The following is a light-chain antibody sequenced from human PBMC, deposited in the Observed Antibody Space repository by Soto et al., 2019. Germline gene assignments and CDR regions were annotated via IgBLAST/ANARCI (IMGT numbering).Light chain of an antibody. Sequence: DIQMTQSPSSLSASVGDRVTITCRASQSINSYLNWYQQKPGKAPKLLIYEAFSLQSGVPSRFSGSASGTDFTLTMSSLQPEDFATYYCQQSYYIPIAFGQGTRLEIK. J-gene: IGKJ5*01. CDR1: QSINSY. V-gene: IGKV1-39*01. CDR3: QQSYYIPIA. CDR2: EAF.